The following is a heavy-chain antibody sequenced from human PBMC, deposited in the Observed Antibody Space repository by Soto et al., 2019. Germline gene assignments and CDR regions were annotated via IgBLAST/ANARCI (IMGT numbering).Heavy chain of an antibody. J-gene: IGHJ5*02. Sequence: GGSLRLSCAASGFTFSSYAMHWVRQAPGKGLEWVAVISYDGSNKYYADSVKGRFTISRDNSKNTLYLQMNSLRAEDTAVYYCAKDGGIAAAKFDPWGQGTLVTSP. CDR1: GFTFSSYA. CDR2: ISYDGSNK. D-gene: IGHD6-13*01. CDR3: AKDGGIAAAKFDP. V-gene: IGHV3-30-3*01.